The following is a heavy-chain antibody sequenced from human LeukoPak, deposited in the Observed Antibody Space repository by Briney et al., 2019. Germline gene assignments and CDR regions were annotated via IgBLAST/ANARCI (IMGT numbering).Heavy chain of an antibody. V-gene: IGHV1-2*02. CDR3: ARGRKREWLSPDLDY. CDR2: INPNSGGT. Sequence: ASVKVSCKASGYTFTGYYMHWVRQALGQGLEWMGWINPNSGGTNYAQKFQGRVTMTRDTSISTAYMELSRLRSDDTAVYYCARGRKREWLSPDLDYWGQGTLVTVSS. CDR1: GYTFTGYY. J-gene: IGHJ4*02. D-gene: IGHD3-3*01.